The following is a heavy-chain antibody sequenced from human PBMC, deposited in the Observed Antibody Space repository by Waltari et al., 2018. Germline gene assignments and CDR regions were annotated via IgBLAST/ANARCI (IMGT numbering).Heavy chain of an antibody. D-gene: IGHD3-3*01. J-gene: IGHJ4*02. CDR2: IIPIFGTA. V-gene: IGHV1-69*05. CDR1: GGTFSSYA. Sequence: QVQLVQSGAEVKKPGSSATVSCTVSGGTFSSYALSWVRQAPGQGLEWMGGIIPIFGTANYDQKFQGRVTITTDESTSTAYMELSSLRSEDTAVYYCARGGSFGVVITYYYFDYWGQGTLVTVSS. CDR3: ARGGSFGVVITYYYFDY.